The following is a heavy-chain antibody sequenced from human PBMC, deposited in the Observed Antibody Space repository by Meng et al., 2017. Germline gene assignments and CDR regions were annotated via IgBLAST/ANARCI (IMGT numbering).Heavy chain of an antibody. Sequence: QGLLGGFGTWWKMPGASVTVSCEASGYPLSSDGFSWVRQAPGQVLECLGWINTYNGKTDYAQKFKGRITMTTDTFTSTAYMELRNLRSDDTAVYYCATRGNPYLNCWGQGTLVTVSS. CDR1: GYPLSSDG. V-gene: IGHV1-18*01. CDR3: ATRGNPYLNC. CDR2: INTYNGKT. J-gene: IGHJ4*02.